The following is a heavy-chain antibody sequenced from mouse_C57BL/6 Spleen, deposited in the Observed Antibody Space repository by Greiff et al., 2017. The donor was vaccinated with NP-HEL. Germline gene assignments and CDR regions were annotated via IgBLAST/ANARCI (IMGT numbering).Heavy chain of an antibody. CDR2: IYPGDGDT. J-gene: IGHJ4*01. Sequence: QVQLQQSGAELVKPGASVKISCKASGYAFSSYWMNWVKQRPGKGLEWIGQIYPGDGDTNYNGKFKGKATLTADKSSSTAYMQLSSLTSEDSAVYFCAREDDYDGDMDYWGQGTSVTVSS. CDR1: GYAFSSYW. CDR3: AREDDYDGDMDY. D-gene: IGHD2-4*01. V-gene: IGHV1-80*01.